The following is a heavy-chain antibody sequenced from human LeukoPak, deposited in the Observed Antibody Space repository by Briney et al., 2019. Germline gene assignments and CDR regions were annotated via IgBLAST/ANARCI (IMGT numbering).Heavy chain of an antibody. CDR2: IYYSGST. Sequence: SETLSLACTVSGDSMSGYYWSWIRQPPGKGLEWIGYIYYSGSTNYNPSLKSRVTISVDTSKNQFSLKLSSLTAADTAVYYCARRDGYDAFDIWGQGTMLTDSS. CDR3: ARRDGYDAFDI. D-gene: IGHD5-18*01. V-gene: IGHV4-59*08. J-gene: IGHJ3*02. CDR1: GDSMSGYY.